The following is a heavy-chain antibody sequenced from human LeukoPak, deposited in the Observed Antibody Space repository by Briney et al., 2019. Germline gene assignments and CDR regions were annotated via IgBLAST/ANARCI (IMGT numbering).Heavy chain of an antibody. CDR3: ASRSGSYFHY. CDR1: GLTFSSHW. CDR2: ITNDGSST. Sequence: PGGSLRLSCAASGLTFSSHWMHWVRQAPGKGLVWVSRITNDGSSTTYADSVKGRFTISRDNAKNSLYLQMNSLRAEDTAVYYCASRSGSYFHYWGQGTLVTVSS. J-gene: IGHJ4*02. V-gene: IGHV3-74*01. D-gene: IGHD1-26*01.